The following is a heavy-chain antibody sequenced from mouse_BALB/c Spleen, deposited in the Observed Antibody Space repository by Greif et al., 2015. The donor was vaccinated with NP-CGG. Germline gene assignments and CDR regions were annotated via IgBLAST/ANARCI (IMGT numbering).Heavy chain of an antibody. CDR1: GFTFSSFG. D-gene: IGHD1-1*01. CDR2: ISSGSSTI. Sequence: EVKVEESGGGLVQPGGSRKLSCAASGFTFSSFGMHWVRQALEKGLEWVAYISSGSSTIYYADTVKGRFTISRDNPKNTLFLQMTSLRSEDTAMYYCARKNYYGSSAYYAMDYWGQGTSVTVSS. J-gene: IGHJ4*01. V-gene: IGHV5-17*02. CDR3: ARKNYYGSSAYYAMDY.